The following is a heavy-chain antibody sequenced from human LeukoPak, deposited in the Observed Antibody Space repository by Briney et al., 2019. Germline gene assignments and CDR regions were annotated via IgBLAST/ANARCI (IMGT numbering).Heavy chain of an antibody. Sequence: GGSLRLSCAASGFTFSSYEMNWVRQAPGKGLEWVSYVSISSSTIYYADSVKGRFTISRDNAKNSLYLQMNSLSADDTAVYYCARGKGSSSGRAFDIWGQGTTVTVSS. CDR1: GFTFSSYE. CDR2: VSISSSTI. V-gene: IGHV3-48*03. D-gene: IGHD6-13*01. CDR3: ARGKGSSSGRAFDI. J-gene: IGHJ3*02.